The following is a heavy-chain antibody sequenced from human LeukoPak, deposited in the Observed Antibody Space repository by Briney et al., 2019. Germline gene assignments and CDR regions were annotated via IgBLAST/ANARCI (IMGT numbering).Heavy chain of an antibody. D-gene: IGHD1-14*01. J-gene: IGHJ4*02. Sequence: GGSLRLSCAASGFTFSSYSMNWVRQAPGKGLEWVSSISSSSSYIYYADSVKGRFTISRDNAKNTLYLQMSSLRAEDTAVYYCARVLNRVCDYWGQGTLVTVSS. CDR2: ISSSSSYI. V-gene: IGHV3-21*01. CDR3: ARVLNRVCDY. CDR1: GFTFSSYS.